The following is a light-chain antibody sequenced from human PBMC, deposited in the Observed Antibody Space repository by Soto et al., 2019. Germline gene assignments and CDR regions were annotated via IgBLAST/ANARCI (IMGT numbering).Light chain of an antibody. V-gene: IGLV2-8*01. CDR3: SSYAGSDNVA. J-gene: IGLJ2*01. Sequence: QSVLTQPPSASGSPGQSVTISCTGTSSDVGGYNYVSWYQQHPGKAPKLIIYEVTKRPSGVPDRFSGSKSGNTASLTVSGLHTDDEADYYCSSYAGSDNVAFGGGTKVTVL. CDR1: SSDVGGYNY. CDR2: EVT.